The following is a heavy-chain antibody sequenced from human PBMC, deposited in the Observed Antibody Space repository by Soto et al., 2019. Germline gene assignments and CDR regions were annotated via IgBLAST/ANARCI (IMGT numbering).Heavy chain of an antibody. J-gene: IGHJ6*02. D-gene: IGHD1-26*01. CDR3: ARGLLGMYSGSYTPSYYYYGMDV. CDR2: IWYDGSNK. CDR1: GFTFSSYG. V-gene: IGHV3-33*01. Sequence: WRPLRLSCGAAGFTFSSYGMRRVRQAQGKGLEWVAVIWYDGSNKYYADSVKGRFTISRDNSKNTLYLQMNSLRAEDTAVYYCARGLLGMYSGSYTPSYYYYGMDVWGQGTTVTVSS.